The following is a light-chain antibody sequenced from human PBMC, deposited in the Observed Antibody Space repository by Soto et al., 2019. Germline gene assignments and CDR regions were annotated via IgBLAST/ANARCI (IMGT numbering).Light chain of an antibody. CDR3: QLRSNWPPYT. V-gene: IGKV3-11*01. J-gene: IGKJ2*01. CDR1: QSVSSY. CDR2: DAS. Sequence: EIVLTQSPATLSLSPGERATLSCRASQSVSSYLAWYQQKPGQAPRLLIYDASSRATGIPARFSGSGSGTDFTLPISSLEPEDFAVYYCQLRSNWPPYTFGQGTKLEIK.